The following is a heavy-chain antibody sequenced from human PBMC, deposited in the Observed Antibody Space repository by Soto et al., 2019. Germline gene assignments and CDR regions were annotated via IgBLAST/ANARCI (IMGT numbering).Heavy chain of an antibody. V-gene: IGHV3-7*03. CDR2: INQDGTTR. D-gene: IGHD2-8*01. CDR1: GLTFTTYW. Sequence: GGSLRLSCASSGLTFTTYWMSWVRQAPGKGLEWVANINQDGTTRFYVDSVKGRFTISRDNSKNMVYLQMNSLRAEDTAVYYCARVMRDSYFDYWGQRTLVTVSS. J-gene: IGHJ4*02. CDR3: ARVMRDSYFDY.